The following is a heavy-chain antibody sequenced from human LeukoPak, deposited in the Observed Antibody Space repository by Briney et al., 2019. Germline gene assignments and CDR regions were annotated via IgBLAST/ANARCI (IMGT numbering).Heavy chain of an antibody. Sequence: GESLKISCKGSGYSFSSYWIGWVRQMPGKGLEWMGIIHPGDSDTRYSPSFQGQVTISADKSISTAYVQWSSLKASDTAMYYCVGLAVFRYFDWSRTKINWFDPWGQGTLVTVSS. CDR1: GYSFSSYW. D-gene: IGHD3-9*01. V-gene: IGHV5-51*01. CDR2: IHPGDSDT. J-gene: IGHJ5*02. CDR3: VGLAVFRYFDWSRTKINWFDP.